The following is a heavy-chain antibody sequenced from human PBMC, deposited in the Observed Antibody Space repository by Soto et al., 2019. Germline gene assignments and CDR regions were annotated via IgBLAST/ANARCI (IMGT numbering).Heavy chain of an antibody. J-gene: IGHJ5*02. V-gene: IGHV1-46*01. CDR2: INTSSGST. D-gene: IGHD2-2*02. CDR3: ARFTCSRDSCYTVGWFDP. Sequence: KVSCKASGYTFTSNYMHCFRQAPGQLLEWMGIINTSSGSTRNALNFQGRVTMTRDTSTSTVYMELSSLRSEDTAVYYCARFTCSRDSCYTVGWFDPWGQGTLVTVSS. CDR1: GYTFTSNY.